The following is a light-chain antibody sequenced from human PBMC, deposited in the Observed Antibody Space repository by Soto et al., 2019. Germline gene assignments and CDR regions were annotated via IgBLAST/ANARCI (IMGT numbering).Light chain of an antibody. V-gene: IGKV3-20*01. CDR3: QQYESSPRT. CDR1: QSVSNNY. Sequence: EIVLTQSPATLSLSPGDRATLSCRASQSVSNNYLAWYQQKPGQAPRLLIYGASNRATGIPDRFSASGSGTDFTLTISRLEPEDFAVYYCQQYESSPRTFGQGTKVDIK. CDR2: GAS. J-gene: IGKJ1*01.